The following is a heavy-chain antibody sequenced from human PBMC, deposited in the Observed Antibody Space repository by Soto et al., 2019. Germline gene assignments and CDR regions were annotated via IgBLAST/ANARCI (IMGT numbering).Heavy chain of an antibody. V-gene: IGHV3-23*01. CDR2: ISGSGGSA. Sequence: GGSLRLSCAASGFTFSSYAMSWGRQAPGKGLEWVSVISGSGGSAYYADSVKGRFTISRDSSNNTLYLQMNDLRAEDTAVYFCAKWDSGESLWYNHMDVWGKGTTVTVSS. CDR1: GFTFSSYA. J-gene: IGHJ6*03. D-gene: IGHD3-10*01. CDR3: AKWDSGESLWYNHMDV.